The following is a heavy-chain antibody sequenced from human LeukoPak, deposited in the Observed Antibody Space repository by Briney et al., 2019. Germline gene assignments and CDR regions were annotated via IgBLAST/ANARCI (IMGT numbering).Heavy chain of an antibody. V-gene: IGHV1-8*03. D-gene: IGHD3-22*01. CDR2: MNPKSGNI. Sequence: ASVKVSCKASGDILSKSDINWVRQATGQGLEWMGWMNPKSGNIGYAQKFRARVTITRDTSISTLYMELSSLRSEDTAVYYCARASSGYYFRDWFDPWGQGTLVTVSS. CDR1: GDILSKSD. CDR3: ARASSGYYFRDWFDP. J-gene: IGHJ5*02.